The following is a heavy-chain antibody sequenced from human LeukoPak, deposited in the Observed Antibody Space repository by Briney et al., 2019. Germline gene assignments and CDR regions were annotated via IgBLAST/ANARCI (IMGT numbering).Heavy chain of an antibody. CDR2: IRYDGSDK. Sequence: GGSLRLSCAASGFTFSTYGMHWVRQAPGKGLEWVALIRYDGSDKYYAASVKGRFTISRDNSKNTLYLQMNSLRGEDTAVYYCARDPYSGGRYYFDDWGQGTLVTVSS. CDR1: GFTFSTYG. V-gene: IGHV3-30*02. J-gene: IGHJ4*02. D-gene: IGHD6-19*01. CDR3: ARDPYSGGRYYFDD.